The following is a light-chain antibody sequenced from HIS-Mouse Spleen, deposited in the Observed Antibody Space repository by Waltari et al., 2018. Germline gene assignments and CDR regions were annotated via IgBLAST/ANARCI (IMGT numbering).Light chain of an antibody. CDR1: ALPKKY. Sequence: SYELTQPPSVSVSPGQTARITCSGYALPKKYAYWYQQKSGQSPVLVIYEVSKRPSGRDEGLNGTSSGRMATLTISGAQVEDGADYYCYAADSSGKQRVFGGGTKLTVL. CDR3: YAADSSGKQRV. J-gene: IGLJ2*01. V-gene: IGLV3-10*01. CDR2: EVS.